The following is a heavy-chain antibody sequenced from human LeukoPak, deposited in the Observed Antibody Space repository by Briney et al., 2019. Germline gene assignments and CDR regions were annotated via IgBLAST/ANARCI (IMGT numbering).Heavy chain of an antibody. J-gene: IGHJ4*02. V-gene: IGHV3-23*01. D-gene: IGHD2-21*02. CDR1: GFNFNNYA. CDR2: ISGSGDAT. Sequence: GGSLRLSCAASGFNFNNYAMSWVRQAPGKGLEWVSAISGSGDATYYAGSVKGRFTISRDNSKNTLYLQLNSLSAEDTAVYYCTNCARAGGYCYYDYWGQGTLVTVSS. CDR3: TNCARAGGYCYYDY.